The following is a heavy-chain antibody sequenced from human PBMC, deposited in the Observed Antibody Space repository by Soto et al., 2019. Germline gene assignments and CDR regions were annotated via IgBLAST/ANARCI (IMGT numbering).Heavy chain of an antibody. V-gene: IGHV4-61*08. Sequence: SETLSLTCTVTGASISSGGYNWSWIRQHPGKGLEWIGYIYYSGSTYYNPSLKSRLTISVDTSENQFSLRLNYATAADTAVYYCVRVAGSSSKVYYHDFWGQGALVTVSS. CDR1: GASISSGGYN. CDR2: IYYSGST. CDR3: VRVAGSSSKVYYHDF. J-gene: IGHJ4*02. D-gene: IGHD3-10*01.